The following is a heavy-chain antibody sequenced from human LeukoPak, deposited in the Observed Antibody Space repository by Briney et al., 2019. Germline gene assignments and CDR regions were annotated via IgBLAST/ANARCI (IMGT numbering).Heavy chain of an antibody. D-gene: IGHD2-2*01. Sequence: GGSLRLSCAASGFTFSSYSMNWVRQAPGKGLQWVSSISRSSSYIYYADSVKGRFTISRDNAKNSLYLQMNSLRAEDTAVYYCARGNRHCSSTSCYADWFDPWGQGTLVTVSS. CDR3: ARGNRHCSSTSCYADWFDP. J-gene: IGHJ5*02. V-gene: IGHV3-21*01. CDR1: GFTFSSYS. CDR2: ISRSSSYI.